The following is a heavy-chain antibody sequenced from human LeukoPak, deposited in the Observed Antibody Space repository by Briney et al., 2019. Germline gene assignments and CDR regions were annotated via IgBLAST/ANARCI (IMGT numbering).Heavy chain of an antibody. J-gene: IGHJ3*02. V-gene: IGHV3-48*03. Sequence: GGSLRLSCAASGFTFSSYEMNWVRQAPGKGLEWVSYISSSGSTIYYADSVKGRFTISRDNAKNSLYLQMNGLRAEDTAVYYCEMVRGDYAFDIWGQGTMVTVSS. CDR1: GFTFSSYE. CDR2: ISSSGSTI. CDR3: EMVRGDYAFDI. D-gene: IGHD3-10*01.